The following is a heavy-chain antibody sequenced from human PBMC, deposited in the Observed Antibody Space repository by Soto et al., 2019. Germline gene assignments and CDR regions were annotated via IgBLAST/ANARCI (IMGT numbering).Heavy chain of an antibody. CDR3: ARENRYYDFWSGYGSGGMDV. CDR1: GFTFTRYS. CDR2: ISSTTNYI. V-gene: IGHV3-21*01. D-gene: IGHD3-3*01. Sequence: GGSLRLSCAASGFTFTRYSMNWVRQAPGKGLEWVSSISSTTNYIYYGDSMKGRFTISRDNAKNSLYLQMNSLRAEDTAVYYCARENRYYDFWSGYGSGGMDVWGQGTTVTVSS. J-gene: IGHJ6*02.